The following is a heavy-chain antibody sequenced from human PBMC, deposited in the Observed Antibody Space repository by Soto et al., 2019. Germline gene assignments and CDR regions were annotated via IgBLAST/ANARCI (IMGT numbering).Heavy chain of an antibody. CDR1: GFSLSNFW. Sequence: EVQLVESGGGLVQPGGSLRLSCAASGFSLSNFWMHWVRQVPGKGLVWVSRFNGDGSSTGYADSVKGRLATSRDNSKNTLYLEMNRLIAEDTAVYELPRETIGSFQIWVQGTMVTVSS. CDR3: PRETIGSFQI. J-gene: IGHJ3*02. V-gene: IGHV3-74*01. D-gene: IGHD3-10*01. CDR2: FNGDGSST.